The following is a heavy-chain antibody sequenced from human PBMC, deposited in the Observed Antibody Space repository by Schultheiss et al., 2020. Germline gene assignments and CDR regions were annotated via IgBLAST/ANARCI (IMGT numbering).Heavy chain of an antibody. CDR2: ISGSGGST. CDR1: GFTVSSNY. CDR3: ARRYCTNGVCYPDGMDV. V-gene: IGHV3-23*01. D-gene: IGHD2-8*01. Sequence: GGSLRLSCAASGFTVSSNYMSWVRQAPGKGLEWVSAISGSGGSTYYADSVKGRFTISRDNSKNTLYLQMNSLRAEDTAVYYCARRYCTNGVCYPDGMDVWGQGTTVTVSS. J-gene: IGHJ6*02.